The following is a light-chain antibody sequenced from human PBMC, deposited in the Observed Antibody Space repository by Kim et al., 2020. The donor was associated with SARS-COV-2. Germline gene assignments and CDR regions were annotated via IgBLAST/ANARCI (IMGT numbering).Light chain of an antibody. Sequence: SPVQTARITCSGDALPKQYAYWYKQKPGQAPVLVIYKDSERPSGIPERFSGSSSGTTVTLTISGVQAEDEADYYCQSADSSGTYQVFGGGTQLTVL. J-gene: IGLJ3*02. CDR2: KDS. CDR1: ALPKQY. V-gene: IGLV3-25*03. CDR3: QSADSSGTYQV.